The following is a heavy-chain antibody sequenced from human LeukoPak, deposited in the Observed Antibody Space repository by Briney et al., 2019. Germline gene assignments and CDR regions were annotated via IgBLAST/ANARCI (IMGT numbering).Heavy chain of an antibody. CDR1: GGSISSYY. V-gene: IGHV4-59*08. CDR3: ARHSEVYAPLDY. J-gene: IGHJ4*02. D-gene: IGHD2-8*01. Sequence: PSETLSLTCTVSGGSISSYYWSWIRQPPGKGLEWIGYIYYSGSTNYNPSLKGRVTISVDTSKKQFSLKLSSVTAADTAVYYCARHSEVYAPLDYWVQGTLDTVSS. CDR2: IYYSGST.